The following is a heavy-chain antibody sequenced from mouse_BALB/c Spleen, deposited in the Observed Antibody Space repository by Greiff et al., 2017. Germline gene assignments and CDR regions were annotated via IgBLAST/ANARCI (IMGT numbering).Heavy chain of an antibody. CDR1: GYSITSGYY. J-gene: IGHJ4*01. D-gene: IGHD2-1*01. CDR2: ISYDGSN. CDR3: ATGNYDAMDY. V-gene: IGHV3-6*02. Sequence: ESGPGLVKPSQSLSLTCSVTGYSITSGYYWNWIRQFPGNKLEWMGYISYDGSNNYNPSLKNRISITRDTSKNQFFLKLNSVTTEDTATYYCATGNYDAMDYWGQGTSVTVSS.